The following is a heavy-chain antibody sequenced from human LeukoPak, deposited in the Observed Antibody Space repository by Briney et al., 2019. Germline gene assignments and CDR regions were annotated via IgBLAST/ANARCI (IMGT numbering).Heavy chain of an antibody. J-gene: IGHJ4*02. CDR1: GFTFSNYG. V-gene: IGHV3-30*18. CDR2: ISYEGSAT. Sequence: GGSLRLSCAVSGFTFSNYGMHWVRQAPGKGLEWMAVISYEGSATYYADSVRGRFTISRDNSKNTLNLQMNSLRPDDTAVYYCAKEQDPRVSAQLDFWSQGTLVTVSS. CDR3: AKEQDPRVSAQLDF. D-gene: IGHD6-13*01.